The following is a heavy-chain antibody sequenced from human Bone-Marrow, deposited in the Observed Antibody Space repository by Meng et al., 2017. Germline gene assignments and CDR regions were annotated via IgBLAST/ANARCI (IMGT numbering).Heavy chain of an antibody. CDR2: IWYDGSNK. D-gene: IGHD2-21*02. V-gene: IGHV3-33*01. Sequence: GESLKISCAASGFTFSSYGMHWVRQAPGKGLEWVTVIWYDGSNKYYADSVMGRFTISRDNSKNTLYLQMNSLRAEDTAVYYCARGSPPAYCGGDCYSTLPDIWGQGTMVTVSS. J-gene: IGHJ3*02. CDR1: GFTFSSYG. CDR3: ARGSPPAYCGGDCYSTLPDI.